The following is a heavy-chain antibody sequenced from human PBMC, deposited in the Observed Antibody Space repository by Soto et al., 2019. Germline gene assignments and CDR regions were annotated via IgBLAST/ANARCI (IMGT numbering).Heavy chain of an antibody. CDR3: ARFGFGEPDYYYGMDV. V-gene: IGHV5-51*01. J-gene: IGHJ6*02. CDR2: IYPGDSDT. D-gene: IGHD3-3*01. CDR1: GNRCTSYG. Sequence: XESLRVSWKGSGNRCTSYGSGWVLQMPGKGLEWMGIIYPGDSDTRYSPSFQGQVTISADKSISTAYLQWSSLKASDTAMYYCARFGFGEPDYYYGMDVWGQGTTVTVS.